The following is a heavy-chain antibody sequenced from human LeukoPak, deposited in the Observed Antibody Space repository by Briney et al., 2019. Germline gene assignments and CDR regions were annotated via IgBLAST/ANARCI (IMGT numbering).Heavy chain of an antibody. Sequence: GGSLRLSCAASGFTFSSYGMHWVRQAPGKGLERVAIISYDGSNEYYADSVKGRFTISRDNSKNTLYLQMNSLRTEDTAVYYCARGDKQLVFNRNKGGFDPWGQGTLVTVSS. CDR3: ARGDKQLVFNRNKGGFDP. V-gene: IGHV3-30*03. CDR1: GFTFSSYG. J-gene: IGHJ5*02. CDR2: ISYDGSNE. D-gene: IGHD6-13*01.